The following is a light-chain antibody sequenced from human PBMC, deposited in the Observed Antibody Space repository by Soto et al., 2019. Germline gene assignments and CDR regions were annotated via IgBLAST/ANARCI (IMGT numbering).Light chain of an antibody. V-gene: IGLV2-8*01. CDR3: CSYAGSNYV. J-gene: IGLJ1*01. CDR2: EVT. Sequence: QSVLTQPPSASGSPGQSVTISCTGTSSDVGAYKYVSWYQQHPGKAPKLMIYEVTKRPSGVPDRFSGSKSANTASLTVSGLQPEDEAVYYCCSYAGSNYVFGTGTKVTVL. CDR1: SSDVGAYKY.